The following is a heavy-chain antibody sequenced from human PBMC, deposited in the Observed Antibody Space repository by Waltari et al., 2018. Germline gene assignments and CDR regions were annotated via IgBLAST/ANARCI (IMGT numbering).Heavy chain of an antibody. D-gene: IGHD3-10*01. J-gene: IGHJ4*02. Sequence: EVELVQSGAEVKKPGATVKISCKASGYTFMDSFRHWVQQAPGKGLEWTGRIDPEDGETVYSEKFQGRVTITADTSTDTAYMELSSLTSGDTAVYYCAPLPGGSGQTFDYWGQGTLVTVSS. V-gene: IGHV1-69-2*01. CDR1: GYTFMDSF. CDR3: APLPGGSGQTFDY. CDR2: IDPEDGET.